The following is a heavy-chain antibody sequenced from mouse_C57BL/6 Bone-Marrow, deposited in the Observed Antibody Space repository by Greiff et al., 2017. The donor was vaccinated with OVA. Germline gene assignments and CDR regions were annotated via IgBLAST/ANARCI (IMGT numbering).Heavy chain of an antibody. CDR3: ARDSNYAWFAY. CDR2: IWRGGST. J-gene: IGHJ3*01. D-gene: IGHD2-5*01. CDR1: GFSLTSYG. V-gene: IGHV2-2*01. Sequence: VQLQQSGPGLVQPSQSLSITCTASGFSLTSYGVHWVRQSPGQGLEWLGVIWRGGSTAYNAAFLSRLSISKDKSKSQVFFKMNSLQADDTAIDYCARDSNYAWFAYWGQGTLVTVSA.